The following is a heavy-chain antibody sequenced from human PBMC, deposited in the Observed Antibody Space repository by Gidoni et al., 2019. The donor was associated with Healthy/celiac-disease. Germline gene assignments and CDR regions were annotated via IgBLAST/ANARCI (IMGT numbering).Heavy chain of an antibody. CDR2: ISSSSSYI. CDR1: GFTFSSYS. D-gene: IGHD3-3*01. CDR3: ARDLNDFWSGRMDV. Sequence: EVQLVESGGGLVKPGGSLRLSCAASGFTFSSYSMNWVRQAPGKGLEWVSSISSSSSYIYYADSVKGRFTISRDNAKNSLYLQMNSLRAEDTAVYYCARDLNDFWSGRMDVWGQGTTVTVSS. V-gene: IGHV3-21*01. J-gene: IGHJ6*02.